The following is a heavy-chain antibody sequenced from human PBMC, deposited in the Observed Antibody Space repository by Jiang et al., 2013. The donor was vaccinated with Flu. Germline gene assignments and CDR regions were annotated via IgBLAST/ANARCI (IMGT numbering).Heavy chain of an antibody. Sequence: KPTQTLTLTCTFSGFSLSTSGMCVSWIRQPPGKALEWLALIDWDDDKYYSTSLKTRLTISKDTSKNXVVLTMTNMDPVDTATYYCARSIAAVYYYGMDVWGQGPRSPS. CDR3: ARSIAAVYYYGMDV. CDR2: IDWDDDK. V-gene: IGHV2-70*01. D-gene: IGHD6-13*01. CDR1: GFSLSTSGMC. J-gene: IGHJ6*02.